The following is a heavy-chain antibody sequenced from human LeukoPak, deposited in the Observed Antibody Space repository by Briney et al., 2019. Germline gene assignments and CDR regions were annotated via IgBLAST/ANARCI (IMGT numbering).Heavy chain of an antibody. D-gene: IGHD3-16*02. CDR2: INPNTGCT. CDR3: ARAPDYDYVWGTYRLGY. J-gene: IGHJ4*02. Sequence: GASVKVSCKASGYTFTGYSIHWVRQAPGQGLEWMGWINPNTGCTNYAQKFQGRVTMTRDTSISTVYMELSSLRFDDTAVFYCARAPDYDYVWGTYRLGYWGQGTLVTVSS. V-gene: IGHV1-2*02. CDR1: GYTFTGYS.